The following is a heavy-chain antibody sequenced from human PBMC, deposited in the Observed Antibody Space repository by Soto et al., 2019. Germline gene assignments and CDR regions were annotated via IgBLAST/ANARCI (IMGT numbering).Heavy chain of an antibody. J-gene: IGHJ4*02. CDR2: IYYSGST. CDR3: ARLLGYCSGGSCYLTPFFDY. Sequence: TSETLSLTCTVSGGSISSSSYYWGWIRQPPGKGLEWIGSIYYSGSTYYNPSLKSRVTISVDTSKNQFSLKLSSVTAADTAVYYCARLLGYCSGGSCYLTPFFDYWGQGTLVTVSS. CDR1: GGSISSSSYY. D-gene: IGHD2-15*01. V-gene: IGHV4-39*01.